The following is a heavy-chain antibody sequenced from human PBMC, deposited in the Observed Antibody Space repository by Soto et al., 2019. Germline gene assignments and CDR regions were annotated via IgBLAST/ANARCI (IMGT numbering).Heavy chain of an antibody. CDR2: ISYDGSVK. D-gene: IGHD3-3*01. CDR3: ARDPYNDFWSRSPAPSMDV. V-gene: IGHV3-30-3*01. CDR1: GFTFSSYA. J-gene: IGHJ6*02. Sequence: PGGSLRLSCAASGFTFSSYAMHWVRQAPDKGPEWVTIISYDGSVKYYAESVKGRFTISRDNSKNTLDLQMNSLRTEDTAVYYCARDPYNDFWSRSPAPSMDVWGQGTTVTVSS.